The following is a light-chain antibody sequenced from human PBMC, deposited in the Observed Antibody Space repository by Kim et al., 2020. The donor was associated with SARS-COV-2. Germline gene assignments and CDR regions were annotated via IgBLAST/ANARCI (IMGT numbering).Light chain of an antibody. V-gene: IGLV3-21*04. CDR3: QVWDSSSDHWV. J-gene: IGLJ3*02. Sequence: APGKTARSTCGGNNIGGKSVHWYQQKPGQAPVLVIYYDSGRPSGIPERLSGSNSGNTATLTLSSVEAGDEADYYCQVWDSSSDHWVFGVGTKLTVL. CDR1: NIGGKS. CDR2: YDS.